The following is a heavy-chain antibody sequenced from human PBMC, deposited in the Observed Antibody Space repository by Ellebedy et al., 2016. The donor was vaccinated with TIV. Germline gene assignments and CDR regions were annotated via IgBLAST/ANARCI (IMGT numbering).Heavy chain of an antibody. CDR3: AINSGTYKYDFEH. D-gene: IGHD1-26*01. Sequence: AASVKVSCKASGDSFRSYGISWVRQAPGQGFEWMGWNSAYNGNTNYARKLQGRVTLTADTSTSTASMELRSLRSDDTAVYYCAINSGTYKYDFEHWGQGTLVTVSS. CDR1: GDSFRSYG. CDR2: NSAYNGNT. V-gene: IGHV1-18*01. J-gene: IGHJ4*02.